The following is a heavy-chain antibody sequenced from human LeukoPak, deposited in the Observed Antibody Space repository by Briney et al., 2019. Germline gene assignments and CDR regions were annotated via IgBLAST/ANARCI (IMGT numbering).Heavy chain of an antibody. CDR2: ISGSGGST. D-gene: IGHD4-17*01. CDR3: AKDGSNDYGDYDFDY. V-gene: IGHV3-23*01. CDR1: GFTFSSYA. J-gene: IGHJ4*02. Sequence: GGSLRLSCAASGFTFSSYAMSWVRQAPGKGLEWVSAISGSGGSTYYADSVKGRFTISRDNSKNTLYLQMNSLRAEDTAVYCCAKDGSNDYGDYDFDYWGQGTLVTVSS.